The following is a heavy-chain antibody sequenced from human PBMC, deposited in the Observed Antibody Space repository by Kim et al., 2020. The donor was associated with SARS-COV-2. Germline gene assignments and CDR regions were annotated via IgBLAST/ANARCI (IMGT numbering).Heavy chain of an antibody. CDR2: IYYSGST. V-gene: IGHV4-59*01. Sequence: SETLSLTCTVSGGSISSYYWSWIRQPPGKGLEWIGYIYYSGSTNYNPSLKSRVTISVDTSKNQFSLKLSSVTAADTAVYYCARVSSRQSITIFWDFDLWG. D-gene: IGHD3-9*01. CDR3: ARVSSRQSITIFWDFDL. J-gene: IGHJ2*01. CDR1: GGSISSYY.